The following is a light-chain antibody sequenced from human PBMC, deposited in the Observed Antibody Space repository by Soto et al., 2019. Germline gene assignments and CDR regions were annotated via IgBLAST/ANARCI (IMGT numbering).Light chain of an antibody. CDR3: HQYGTSPWT. Sequence: EIVLTQSPGTLSLSPGERATLSCRASQSVSSNYLAWYQQKPGQAPGLLIHGASSRATGIPDRFSGSGSGTDFTLTISRLEPEDFEVYYCHQYGTSPWTFGQGTKVEIK. J-gene: IGKJ1*01. CDR1: QSVSSNY. CDR2: GAS. V-gene: IGKV3-20*01.